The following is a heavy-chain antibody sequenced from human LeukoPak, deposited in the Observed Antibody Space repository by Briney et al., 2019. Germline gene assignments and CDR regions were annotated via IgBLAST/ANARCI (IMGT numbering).Heavy chain of an antibody. Sequence: ASVKVSCKASGYTFTSYGISRVRQAPGQGLEWMGWISAYNGNTNYAQKLQGRVTMTTDTSTSTAYMELRSLRSDDTAVYYCARDSSQYSSGWSSAFDIWGQGTMVTVSS. CDR2: ISAYNGNT. J-gene: IGHJ3*02. CDR3: ARDSSQYSSGWSSAFDI. CDR1: GYTFTSYG. V-gene: IGHV1-18*01. D-gene: IGHD6-19*01.